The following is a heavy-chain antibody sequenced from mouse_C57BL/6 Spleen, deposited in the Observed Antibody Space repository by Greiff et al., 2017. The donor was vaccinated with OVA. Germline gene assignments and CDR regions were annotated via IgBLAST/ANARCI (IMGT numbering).Heavy chain of an antibody. CDR2: IWSGGST. V-gene: IGHV2-2*01. D-gene: IGHD2-4*01. J-gene: IGHJ4*01. Sequence: QVQLKESGPGLVQPSQSLSITCTVSGFSLTSYGVHWVRQSPGKGLEWLGVIWSGGSTDYNAAFISRLSISKDNSKSQVFFKMNSLQADDTAIYYCARWGYDYDSYYAMDYWGQGTSVTVSS. CDR3: ARWGYDYDSYYAMDY. CDR1: GFSLTSYG.